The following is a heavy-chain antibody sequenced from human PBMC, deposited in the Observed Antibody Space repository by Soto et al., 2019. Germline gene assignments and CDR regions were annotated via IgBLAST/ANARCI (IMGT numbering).Heavy chain of an antibody. CDR1: GGSISSYY. Sequence: SETLSLTCTVSGGSISSYYWSWIRQPPGKGLEWIGYIYYSGSTNYNPSLKSRVTISVDTSKNQFSLKLSSVTAADTAVYYCARQVGPNLYYFDYWGQGTLVTVSS. V-gene: IGHV4-59*08. D-gene: IGHD7-27*01. CDR2: IYYSGST. CDR3: ARQVGPNLYYFDY. J-gene: IGHJ4*02.